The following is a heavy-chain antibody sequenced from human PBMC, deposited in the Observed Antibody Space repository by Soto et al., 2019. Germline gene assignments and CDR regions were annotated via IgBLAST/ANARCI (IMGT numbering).Heavy chain of an antibody. CDR3: ARAVKQWLVGGDYYYYYMDV. J-gene: IGHJ6*03. CDR1: GFTLSDYY. CDR2: ISSSATII. D-gene: IGHD6-19*01. Sequence: QVQLVESGGGLVKPGGSLRLSCEASGFTLSDYYMTWIRQAPGKGLEWISYISSSATIIYYADSMEGRFTISRDNANTSLYLQMNSLRADDTAVYYCARAVKQWLVGGDYYYYYMDVWGKGTTVTVS. V-gene: IGHV3-11*01.